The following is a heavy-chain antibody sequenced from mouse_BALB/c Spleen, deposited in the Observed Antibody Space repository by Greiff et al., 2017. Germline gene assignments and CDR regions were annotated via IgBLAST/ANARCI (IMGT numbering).Heavy chain of an antibody. CDR3: ARGYGNYFFAY. CDR1: GFTFSSYA. J-gene: IGHJ3*01. CDR2: ISSGGST. Sequence: EVQLVESGGGLVKPGGSLKLSCAASGFTFSSYAMSWVRQTPEKRLEWVASISSGGSTYYPDSVKGRFTISRDNARNILYLQMSSLRTEDTAMYYCARGYGNYFFAYWGQGTLVTVSA. V-gene: IGHV5-6-5*01. D-gene: IGHD2-10*02.